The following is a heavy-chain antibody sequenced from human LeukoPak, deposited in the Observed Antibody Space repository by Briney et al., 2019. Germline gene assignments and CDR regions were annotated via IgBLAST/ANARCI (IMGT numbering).Heavy chain of an antibody. Sequence: SETLSLTCTVSGGSISSSSYYWVWLRQPPGKGLEGIWSIYCSGCTYYNPSLKSRVTISVDTSKNQFSLKPRSVTAADTAVYYCARVRGRYCSSTSCSEDDFDNWGQGTLVTVSS. CDR1: GGSISSSSYY. CDR2: IYCSGCT. V-gene: IGHV4-39*07. D-gene: IGHD2-2*01. J-gene: IGHJ3*02. CDR3: ARVRGRYCSSTSCSEDDFDN.